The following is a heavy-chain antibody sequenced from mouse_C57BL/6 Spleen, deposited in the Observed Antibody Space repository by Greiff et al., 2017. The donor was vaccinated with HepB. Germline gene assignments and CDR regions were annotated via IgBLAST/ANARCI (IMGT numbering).Heavy chain of an antibody. D-gene: IGHD1-1*01. J-gene: IGHJ1*03. CDR3: ARGITTVVGYFDV. V-gene: IGHV1-53*01. CDR1: GYTFTSYW. CDR2: INPSNGGT. Sequence: QVQLQQPGTELVKPGASVKLSCKASGYTFTSYWMHWVKQRPGQGLEWIGNINPSNGGTNYNEKFKSKATLTVDKSSSTAYMQLSRLTSEDSAVYYCARGITTVVGYFDVWGTGTTVTVSS.